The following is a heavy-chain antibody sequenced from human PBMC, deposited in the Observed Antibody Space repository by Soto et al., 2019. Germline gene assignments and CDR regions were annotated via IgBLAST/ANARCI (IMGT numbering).Heavy chain of an antibody. V-gene: IGHV4-39*01. D-gene: IGHD6-13*01. Sequence: LSLTCTVSGGSISSSSYHWGWIRQPPGKGLEWIGSIDYSGTTFYNASLNSRVTISADTSKNQFSLKLSSVTAADTALYYCARRTNTAGGWFDSWGQGALVTVSS. J-gene: IGHJ5*01. CDR3: ARRTNTAGGWFDS. CDR2: IDYSGTT. CDR1: GGSISSSSYH.